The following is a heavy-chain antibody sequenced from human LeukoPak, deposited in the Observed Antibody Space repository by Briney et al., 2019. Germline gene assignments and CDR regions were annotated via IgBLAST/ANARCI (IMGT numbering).Heavy chain of an antibody. D-gene: IGHD4-17*01. Sequence: SETLSLTCAVYGVSFSGYYWSWIRQPPGKGLEWIGEINHSGSTNYNPSLKSRVTISVDSSKNRFSLKLSSVTAADTAVYYCASGYGERQTTYWGQGTLVTVSS. CDR2: INHSGST. J-gene: IGHJ4*02. CDR1: GVSFSGYY. CDR3: ASGYGERQTTY. V-gene: IGHV4-34*01.